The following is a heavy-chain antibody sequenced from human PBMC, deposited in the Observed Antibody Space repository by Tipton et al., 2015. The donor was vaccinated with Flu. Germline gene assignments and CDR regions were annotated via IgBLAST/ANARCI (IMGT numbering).Heavy chain of an antibody. CDR2: IYTSGST. Sequence: TLSLTCSVSGDSLSNNMYYWAWIRQLPGKGLEWIGRIYTSGSTNYNPSLKSRVTMSVDTSKNQFSLKLSSVTAADTAVYYCARGYSSGHHDYWGQGTLVTDSS. D-gene: IGHD6-19*01. J-gene: IGHJ4*02. CDR3: ARGYSSGHHDY. V-gene: IGHV4-61*02. CDR1: GDSLSNNMYY.